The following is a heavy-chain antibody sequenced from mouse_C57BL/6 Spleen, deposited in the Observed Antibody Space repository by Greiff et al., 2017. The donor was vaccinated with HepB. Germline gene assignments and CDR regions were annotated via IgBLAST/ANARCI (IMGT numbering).Heavy chain of an antibody. J-gene: IGHJ3*01. CDR2: IDPSDSYT. D-gene: IGHD2-5*01. CDR1: GYTFTSYW. CDR3: ARAYYSNEAWFAY. V-gene: IGHV1-69*01. Sequence: QVQLQQSGAELVMPGASVKLSCKASGYTFTSYWMHWVKQRPGQGLEWIGEIDPSDSYTNYNQKFKGKSTLTVDKSSSTAYMQLSSLTSENSAVYYCARAYYSNEAWFAYWGQGTLVTVSA.